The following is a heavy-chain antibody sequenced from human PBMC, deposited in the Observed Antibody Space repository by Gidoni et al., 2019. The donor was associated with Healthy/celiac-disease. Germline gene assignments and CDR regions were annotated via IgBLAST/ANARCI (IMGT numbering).Heavy chain of an antibody. D-gene: IGHD3-3*01. CDR3: ARDGTYDFGSGYSNPPYYFDY. V-gene: IGHV3-21*01. CDR2: ISSRSSCI. CDR1: GFTFIRYR. Sequence: EVQLVESGGGLVKPGGSLRLSCAASGFTFIRYRMNWVRQSPGKGLEWVSSISSRSSCIDSADEVKGRFTISRDNAKNSLYLQMNSRRAEDTAVYYCARDGTYDFGSGYSNPPYYFDYWGQGTLVTVSS. J-gene: IGHJ4*02.